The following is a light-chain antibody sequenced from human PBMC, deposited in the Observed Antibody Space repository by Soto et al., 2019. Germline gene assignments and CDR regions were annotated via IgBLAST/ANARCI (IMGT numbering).Light chain of an antibody. V-gene: IGKV2-28*01. CDR3: MQALQAPIT. CDR2: LGS. J-gene: IGKJ5*01. Sequence: DIVMTQSPLSLPVTPGEPASISCRSSQSLLHSNGYNYLDWYLQKPGQSPQLLIYLGSNRASGVPDRFRGSGSGTDVTLSISTVEAGDVGVYYCMQALQAPITFGQGTRLEIK. CDR1: QSLLHSNGYNY.